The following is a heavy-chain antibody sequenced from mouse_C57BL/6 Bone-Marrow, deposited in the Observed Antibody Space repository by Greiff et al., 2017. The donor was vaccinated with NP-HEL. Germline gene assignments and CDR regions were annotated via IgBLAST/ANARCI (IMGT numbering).Heavy chain of an antibody. CDR1: GYTFTSYW. Sequence: QVQLQQPGAELVKPGASVKLSCKASGYTFTSYWMQWVKQRPGQGLEWIGEIDPSDSYTNYNQKFKGKATLTVDTSSSTAYMQLSSLTSEDSAVYYCARGGNGFITPAYWGQGTLVTVSA. J-gene: IGHJ3*01. CDR2: IDPSDSYT. D-gene: IGHD1-1*01. V-gene: IGHV1-50*01. CDR3: ARGGNGFITPAY.